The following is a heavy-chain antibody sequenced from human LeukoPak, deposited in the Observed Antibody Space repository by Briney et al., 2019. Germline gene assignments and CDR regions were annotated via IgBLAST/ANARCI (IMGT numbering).Heavy chain of an antibody. J-gene: IGHJ4*02. CDR3: ARDQRDSSGYYYSVDY. CDR1: GYTFTSYY. V-gene: IGHV1-46*03. CDR2: INPSGGST. D-gene: IGHD3-22*01. Sequence: ASVKVSCKASGYTFTSYYMHWVRQAPGQGLEWMGIINPSGGSTSYAQKFQGRVTMTRDTSTSTVYMELSSLRSEDTAVYYCARDQRDSSGYYYSVDYWGQGTLVTVSS.